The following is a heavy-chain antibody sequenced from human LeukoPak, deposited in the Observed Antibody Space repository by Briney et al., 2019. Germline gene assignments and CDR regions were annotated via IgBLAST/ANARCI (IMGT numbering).Heavy chain of an antibody. Sequence: GGSLRLSCAASGLTFSNYEMNWVRQAPGKGLEWVSYISSSGSTTYYADPVKGRFTISRDNAKNSLFLQMNSLRAEDTAVYCCANKGEWDMVRGALDYWGQGTLVTVSS. CDR3: ANKGEWDMVRGALDY. CDR2: ISSSGSTT. J-gene: IGHJ4*02. V-gene: IGHV3-48*03. CDR1: GLTFSNYE. D-gene: IGHD3-10*01.